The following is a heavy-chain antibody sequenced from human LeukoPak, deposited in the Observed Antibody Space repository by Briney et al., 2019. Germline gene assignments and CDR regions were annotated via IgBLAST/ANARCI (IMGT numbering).Heavy chain of an antibody. CDR3: AKDWSTDWSNWFDS. CDR1: GFTFSSYG. D-gene: IGHD3-3*01. V-gene: IGHV3-30*02. CDR2: TRPDGSNK. Sequence: SGGSLRLSCAASGFTFSSYGMHWVRQAPGKGLEWVAFTRPDGSNKHYGDSVQGRFTISRDNSRNTLYLQMNSLRVEDTAMYCCAKDWSTDWSNWFDSWGPGSLVTVSS. J-gene: IGHJ5*01.